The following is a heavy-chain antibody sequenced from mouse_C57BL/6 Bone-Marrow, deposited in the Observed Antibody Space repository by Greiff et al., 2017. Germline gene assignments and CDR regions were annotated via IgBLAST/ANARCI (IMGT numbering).Heavy chain of an antibody. CDR2: ISDGGSYT. CDR3: ARALYYYGSQVSYYYAMDY. J-gene: IGHJ4*01. Sequence: EVKLVESGGGLVKPGGSLKLSCAASGFTFSSYAMSWVRQTPEKRLEWVATISDGGSYTYYPDNVKGRFTISRDNAKNNLYLQMSHLKSEDTAMYYCARALYYYGSQVSYYYAMDYWGQGTSVTVSS. CDR1: GFTFSSYA. V-gene: IGHV5-4*03. D-gene: IGHD1-1*01.